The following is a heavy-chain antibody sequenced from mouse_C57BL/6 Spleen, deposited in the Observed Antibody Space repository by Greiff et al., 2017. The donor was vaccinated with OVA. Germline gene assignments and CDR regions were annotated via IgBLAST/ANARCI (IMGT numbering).Heavy chain of an antibody. CDR3: ARYDYGYGAWFAY. CDR1: GYTFTSYW. CDR2: IYPGSGST. D-gene: IGHD2-2*01. Sequence: QVQLQQPGAELVKPGASVKMSCKASGYTFTSYWITWVKQRPGQGLEWIGDIYPGSGSTNYNEKFKSKATLTVDTSSSTAYMQLSSLTSEDSAVYYCARYDYGYGAWFAYWGQGTLVTVSA. J-gene: IGHJ3*01. V-gene: IGHV1-55*01.